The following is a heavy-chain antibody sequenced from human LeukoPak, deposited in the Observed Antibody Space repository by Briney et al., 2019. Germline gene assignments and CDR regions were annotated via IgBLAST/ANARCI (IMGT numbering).Heavy chain of an antibody. J-gene: IGHJ3*02. CDR1: GYTFSSYG. Sequence: GASVKVSCKASGYTFSSYGLSWVRQAPGQGLEWMGWISGFRGNTNYAQRFRGRVTMTTDTSTTTAYMELRSLNSDDTAVYCCARDFFSYDGTENNYEDTFDIWGQGTMVTVSS. CDR3: ARDFFSYDGTENNYEDTFDI. D-gene: IGHD3-22*01. V-gene: IGHV1-18*01. CDR2: ISGFRGNT.